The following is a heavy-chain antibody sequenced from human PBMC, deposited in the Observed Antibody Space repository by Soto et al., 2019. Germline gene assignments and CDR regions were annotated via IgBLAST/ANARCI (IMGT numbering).Heavy chain of an antibody. J-gene: IGHJ5*02. V-gene: IGHV4-34*01. Sequence: PSETLSLTCAVYGGSFSGYYLSWIRQPPGKGLECIGEINHSGSTNYNPSLKSRVTISVDTSKNQFSLKLSSVTAADTAVYYCARGQYSGYVVKGWFDPWGQGTLVTVYS. CDR3: ARGQYSGYVVKGWFDP. CDR1: GGSFSGYY. D-gene: IGHD5-12*01. CDR2: INHSGST.